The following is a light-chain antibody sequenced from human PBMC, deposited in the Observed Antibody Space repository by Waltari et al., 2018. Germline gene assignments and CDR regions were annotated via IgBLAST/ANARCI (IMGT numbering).Light chain of an antibody. V-gene: IGLV7-43*01. Sequence: QTVVTQEHSLTVSPGGTVTLTCASSTGAVTSGYYPNWFQQKPGQAPRALIYSAINKHSWTPARFSGSLLGGKAALTLSGVQPEDEAEYYCLLYNGGAWVFGGGTQLTVL. CDR1: TGAVTSGYY. CDR2: SAI. CDR3: LLYNGGAWV. J-gene: IGLJ3*02.